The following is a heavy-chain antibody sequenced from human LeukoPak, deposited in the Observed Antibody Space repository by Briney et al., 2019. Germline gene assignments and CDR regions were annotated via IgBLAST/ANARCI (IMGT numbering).Heavy chain of an antibody. D-gene: IGHD6-13*01. CDR3: AKDKAPGSWHTPSDY. CDR1: XXXXSTYA. V-gene: IGHV3-23*01. J-gene: IGHJ4*02. Sequence: PGGSXTXSXAXXXXXXSTYAMSWVRXAPGKGLEWVSGISASGGTTYYADSVKGRFTISRDNSKNTLYLQMNSLRGEDTAVYYCAKDKAPGSWHTPSDYWGQGTLVTVSS. CDR2: ISASGGTT.